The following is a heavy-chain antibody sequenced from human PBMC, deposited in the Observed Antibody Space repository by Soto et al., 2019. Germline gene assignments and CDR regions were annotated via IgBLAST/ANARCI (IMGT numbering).Heavy chain of an antibody. CDR1: GYTFINYG. J-gene: IGHJ4*02. CDR3: ARGWFGEFLYYFDY. CDR2: ISAYNGNT. V-gene: IGHV1-18*01. Sequence: QVQLVQSGAELKKPGASVKVSCKASGYTFINYGINWVRQAPGQGLEWMGWISAYNGNTNYAQKLQGRVTMTTDTSPSTAYMELRSLRSDDTAVYFCARGWFGEFLYYFDYWGQGTLVTVSS. D-gene: IGHD3-10*01.